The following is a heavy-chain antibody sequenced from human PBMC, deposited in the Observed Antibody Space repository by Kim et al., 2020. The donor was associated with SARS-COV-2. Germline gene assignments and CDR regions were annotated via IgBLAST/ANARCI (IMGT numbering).Heavy chain of an antibody. J-gene: IGHJ4*02. V-gene: IGHV5-10-1*01. Sequence: SPSFQGHVTISADKSISTAYLQWSSLKASDTAMYYCARDIVSIAAAGKDYWGQGTLVTVSS. CDR3: ARDIVSIAAAGKDY. D-gene: IGHD6-13*01.